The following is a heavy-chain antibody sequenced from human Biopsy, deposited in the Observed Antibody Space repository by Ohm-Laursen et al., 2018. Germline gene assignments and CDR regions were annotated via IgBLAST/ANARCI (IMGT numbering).Heavy chain of an antibody. CDR3: ARLGSGDYFPTFFDF. Sequence: SQTLSLTCTVSGVSINGGRYYWNWIRHPPGKGLEWIGNIFYSANTYYNPSLKSRVTISVDTSKNQFSLKLGSVTAADTAVYYCARLGSGDYFPTFFDFWGQGALVTVSS. CDR1: GVSINGGRYY. CDR2: IFYSANT. D-gene: IGHD5-12*01. V-gene: IGHV4-31*03. J-gene: IGHJ4*02.